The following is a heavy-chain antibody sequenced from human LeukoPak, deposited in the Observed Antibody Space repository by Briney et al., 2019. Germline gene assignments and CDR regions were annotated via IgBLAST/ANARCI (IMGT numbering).Heavy chain of an antibody. CDR1: GFTISSYS. Sequence: GGTLSLSCTASGFTISSYSMNWVRQAPGKGLEWVSSICNSSTYIYYADPVRGRITISRSNAKDSLYLQMNSLRAEDTAVYYCAREGRADRSGYYCVHVPVRAFDIWGQGTIVTVSS. D-gene: IGHD3-22*01. CDR3: AREGRADRSGYYCVHVPVRAFDI. V-gene: IGHV3-21*01. CDR2: ICNSSTYI. J-gene: IGHJ3*02.